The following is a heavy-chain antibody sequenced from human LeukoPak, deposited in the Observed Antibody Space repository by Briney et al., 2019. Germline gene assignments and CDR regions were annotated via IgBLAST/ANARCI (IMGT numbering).Heavy chain of an antibody. CDR3: ARESSRIRGVITRDFDY. CDR1: GGSISSSSYY. J-gene: IGHJ4*02. Sequence: PSETLSLTCTVSGGSISSSSYYWGWIRQPPGKGLEWIGSIYYSGSTYYNPSLKSRVTISVDTSKNQFSLKLSSVTAADTAVYYCARESSRIRGVITRDFDYWGQGTLVTVSS. V-gene: IGHV4-39*02. CDR2: IYYSGST. D-gene: IGHD3-10*01.